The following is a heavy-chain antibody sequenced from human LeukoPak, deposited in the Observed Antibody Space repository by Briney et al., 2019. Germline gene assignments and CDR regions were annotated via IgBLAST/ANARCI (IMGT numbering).Heavy chain of an antibody. CDR3: AREAYDYVWGSYRRQLDY. D-gene: IGHD3-16*02. CDR2: MNPNSGNT. Sequence: GASVKVSCKASGYTFTSYDINWVRQATGQGLEWMGWMNPNSGNTGYAQKFQGRVTMTRNTSISTAYMELSSLRSEDTAVYYCAREAYDYVWGSYRRQLDYWGQGTLVTVSS. J-gene: IGHJ4*02. V-gene: IGHV1-8*01. CDR1: GYTFTSYD.